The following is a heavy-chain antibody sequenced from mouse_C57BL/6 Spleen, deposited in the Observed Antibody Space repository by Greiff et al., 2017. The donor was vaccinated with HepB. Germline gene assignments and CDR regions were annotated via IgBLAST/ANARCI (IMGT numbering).Heavy chain of an antibody. CDR2: IHPNSGST. J-gene: IGHJ1*03. CDR3: ARLPYDYDWYFDV. CDR1: GYTFTSYW. V-gene: IGHV1-64*01. D-gene: IGHD2-4*01. Sequence: VQLQQPGAELVKPGASVKLSCKASGYTFTSYWMHWVKQRPGQGLEWIGMIHPNSGSTNYNEKFKSKATLTVDKSSSTAYMQLSSLTSEDSAVYYCARLPYDYDWYFDVWGTGTTVTVSS.